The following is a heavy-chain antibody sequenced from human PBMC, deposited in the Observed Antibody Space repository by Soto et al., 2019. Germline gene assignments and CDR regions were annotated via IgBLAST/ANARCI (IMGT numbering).Heavy chain of an antibody. CDR2: INHSGST. CDR1: GGSFSGYY. D-gene: IGHD3-10*01. Sequence: PSETLSLTCAVYGGSFSGYYWSWIRQPPGKGLEWIGEINHSGSTNYNPSLKSRVTISVDTSKNQFSLKLTSVTAADTAVYYCARVANSYGSGSYYYYFDYWGQGTLVTVSS. J-gene: IGHJ4*02. CDR3: ARVANSYGSGSYYYYFDY. V-gene: IGHV4-34*01.